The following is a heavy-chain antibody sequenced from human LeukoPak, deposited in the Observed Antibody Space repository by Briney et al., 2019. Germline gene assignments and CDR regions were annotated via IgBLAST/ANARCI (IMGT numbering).Heavy chain of an antibody. Sequence: GGSLRLSCAASGFTVNSNYMSWVRQAPGKGLEWVSTIYSGGSTYYTGSLKGRFTISRDNSKNTVYLQMNSLRAEDTAVYYCARGGYDSSGHYYYFDFWGQGTLVTVSS. CDR1: GFTVNSNY. CDR2: IYSGGST. J-gene: IGHJ4*02. D-gene: IGHD3-22*01. V-gene: IGHV3-53*01. CDR3: ARGGYDSSGHYYYFDF.